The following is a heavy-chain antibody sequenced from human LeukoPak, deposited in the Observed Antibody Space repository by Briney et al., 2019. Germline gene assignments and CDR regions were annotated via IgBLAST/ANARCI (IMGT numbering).Heavy chain of an antibody. CDR1: GFTFSSYG. CDR2: IRYGGSNK. V-gene: IGHV3-30*02. Sequence: GGSLRLSCAASGFTFSSYGMHWVRQAPGKGLEWVAFIRYGGSNKYYADSVKGRFTISRDNSKNTLYLQMNSLRAEDTAVYYCAKEIYGDSTGGRFQQWGQGTLVTVSS. CDR3: AKEIYGDSTGGRFQQ. J-gene: IGHJ1*01. D-gene: IGHD4-17*01.